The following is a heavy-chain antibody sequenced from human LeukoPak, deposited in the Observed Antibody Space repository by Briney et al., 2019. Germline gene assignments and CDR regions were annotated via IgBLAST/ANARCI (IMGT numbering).Heavy chain of an antibody. Sequence: PSETLSLTCTGSGGSISSYYWSWIRQPPGKGLEWIGYIYYSGSTNYNPSLKSRVTISVDTSKNQFSLKLSSVTAADTAVYYCARGDSSDTFDIWGQGTMVTVSS. J-gene: IGHJ3*02. V-gene: IGHV4-59*01. CDR2: IYYSGST. CDR1: GGSISSYY. D-gene: IGHD6-25*01. CDR3: ARGDSSDTFDI.